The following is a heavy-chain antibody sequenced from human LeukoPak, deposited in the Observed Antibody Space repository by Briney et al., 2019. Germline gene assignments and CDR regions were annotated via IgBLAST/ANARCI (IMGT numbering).Heavy chain of an antibody. CDR3: TTAAPIVVVVAATGHTKTY. CDR2: ISGSAGGT. D-gene: IGHD2-15*01. CDR1: GITLSNYG. Sequence: GGSLRLSCAVSGITLSNYGMSWVRQAPGKGLEWVAGISGSAGGTYYADSVKGRFTISRDNAKNTLYLQLNNLRAEDTAVYYRTTAAPIVVVVAATGHTKTYWGQGTLVTVSS. J-gene: IGHJ4*02. V-gene: IGHV3-23*01.